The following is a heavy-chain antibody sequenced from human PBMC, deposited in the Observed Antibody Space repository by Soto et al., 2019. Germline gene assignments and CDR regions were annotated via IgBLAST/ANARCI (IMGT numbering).Heavy chain of an antibody. CDR3: ARGDLINADIVVVPAAMRTNWFDP. CDR1: GGSFSGYY. D-gene: IGHD2-2*01. CDR2: INHSGST. J-gene: IGHJ5*02. Sequence: SETLSLTCAVYGGSFSGYYWSWIRQPPGKGLEWIGEINHSGSTNYNPSLKSRVTISVDTSKNQFSLKLSSVTAADTAVYYCARGDLINADIVVVPAAMRTNWFDPWGQGTLVTVSS. V-gene: IGHV4-34*01.